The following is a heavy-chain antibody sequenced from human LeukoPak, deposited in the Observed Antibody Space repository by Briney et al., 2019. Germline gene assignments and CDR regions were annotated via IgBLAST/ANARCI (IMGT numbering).Heavy chain of an antibody. Sequence: PGGSLRLSCTTSGFTFGDYGMSWVRQAPGKGLEWVSVLYSGGTTYYADSVKGRFTISRDNSKNTLYLQMNSLRAEDTAVYYCARELPSNYYYYYMDVWGKGTTVTISS. CDR3: ARELPSNYYYYYMDV. CDR1: GFTFGDYG. CDR2: LYSGGTT. J-gene: IGHJ6*03. D-gene: IGHD1-26*01. V-gene: IGHV3-66*01.